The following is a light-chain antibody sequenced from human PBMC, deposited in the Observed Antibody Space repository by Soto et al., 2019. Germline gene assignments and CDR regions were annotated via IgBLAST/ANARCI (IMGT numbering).Light chain of an antibody. Sequence: DIQMTQSPSSVSASVGDTFTITCRASRVIGDWLAWYQHKPGKVPKLLIYGASTLQSGVPSRFSASGVGTDFPITISTPQPEDFATYSCQQANNFHLTFGGRPKVEIK. J-gene: IGKJ4*01. CDR2: GAS. CDR1: RVIGDW. CDR3: QQANNFHLT. V-gene: IGKV1-12*01.